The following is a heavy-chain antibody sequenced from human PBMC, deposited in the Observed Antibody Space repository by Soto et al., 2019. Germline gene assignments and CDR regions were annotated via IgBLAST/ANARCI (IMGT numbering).Heavy chain of an antibody. J-gene: IGHJ5*02. CDR3: ARLTAAGTEGWFDP. Sequence: QVQLVESGGGLVKPGGSLRLSCAASGFTFSDYYMSWNRQAPGKGLEWVSYISSSSSYTNYADSVKGRFTISRDNAKNSLYLQMNSLRAEDTAVYYCARLTAAGTEGWFDPWGQGTLVTVSS. CDR2: ISSSSSYT. V-gene: IGHV3-11*06. CDR1: GFTFSDYY. D-gene: IGHD6-13*01.